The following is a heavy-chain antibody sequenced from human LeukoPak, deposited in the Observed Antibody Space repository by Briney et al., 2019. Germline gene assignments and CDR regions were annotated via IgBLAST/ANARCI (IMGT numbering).Heavy chain of an antibody. CDR2: FYYSGST. V-gene: IGHV4-59*08. J-gene: IGHJ3*02. CDR1: GGSISSDY. D-gene: IGHD6-19*01. CDR3: ARRPLPGIAVRDDAFDI. Sequence: SETLSLTCTVSGGSISSDYWSWIRQPPGKGLEWIGYFYYSGSTDYNPSLKSRVTISVDTSKNQFSLKLSSVTAADTAVYYCARRPLPGIAVRDDAFDIWGQGTMVTVSS.